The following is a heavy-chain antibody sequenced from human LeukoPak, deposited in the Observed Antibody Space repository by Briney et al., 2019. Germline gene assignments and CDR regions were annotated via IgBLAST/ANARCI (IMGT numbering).Heavy chain of an antibody. Sequence: GGSLRLSCAASGFPFSSYSMNWLRQAPGKGLEWVSSISSSSSYIYYADSVKGRFTISRDNAKNSVYLQMNSLRAEDTAVYYCAREFSSGYYYVLDYWGQGTLVTVSS. CDR2: ISSSSSYI. CDR3: AREFSSGYYYVLDY. D-gene: IGHD3-22*01. CDR1: GFPFSSYS. V-gene: IGHV3-21*01. J-gene: IGHJ4*02.